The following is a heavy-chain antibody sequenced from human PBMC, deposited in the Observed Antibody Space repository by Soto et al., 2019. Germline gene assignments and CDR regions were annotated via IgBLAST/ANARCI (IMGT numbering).Heavy chain of an antibody. V-gene: IGHV1-69*05. J-gene: IGHJ6*02. CDR1: GGSFNRFG. CDR2: IIPMLGTT. Sequence: VQLLQSGTELKKPGTSVNVSCKTSGGSFNRFGLSWVRQAPGQGLGWMGWIIPMLGTTKYAQRFQGRVTLTSDESANTAYMVLSSLRSEDTAVYYCATTSHHDYSVPAPIKYYGVDVWGQGTTVSVSS. CDR3: ATTSHHDYSVPAPIKYYGVDV. D-gene: IGHD4-4*01.